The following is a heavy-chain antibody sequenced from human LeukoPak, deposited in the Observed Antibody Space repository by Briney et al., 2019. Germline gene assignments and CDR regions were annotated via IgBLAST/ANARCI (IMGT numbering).Heavy chain of an antibody. CDR2: INPNSGGT. J-gene: IGHJ4*02. CDR3: AREIMTTVTHTES. Sequence: GASVKVSCKASGYTFTGYYMHWVRQAPGQGLEWMGWINPNSGGTNYAQKFQGRVTMTRDTSISTAYMELSRLRSDDTAVYYCAREIMTTVTHTESWGQGTLATVSS. D-gene: IGHD4-17*01. V-gene: IGHV1-2*02. CDR1: GYTFTGYY.